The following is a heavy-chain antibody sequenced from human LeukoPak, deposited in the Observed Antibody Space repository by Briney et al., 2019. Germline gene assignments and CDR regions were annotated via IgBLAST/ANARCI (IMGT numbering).Heavy chain of an antibody. J-gene: IGHJ6*03. CDR2: IYYSGST. Sequence: SETLSLTCTVSGGSISSYYWSWIRQPPGKGLEWIGYIYYSGSTNYNPSLKSRVTISVDTSKNQFSLKLSSVTAADTAVYYCARVHSSSWPTYYYYYYYMDVWGKGTTVTISS. CDR3: ARVHSSSWPTYYYYYYYMDV. CDR1: GGSISSYY. V-gene: IGHV4-59*01. D-gene: IGHD6-13*01.